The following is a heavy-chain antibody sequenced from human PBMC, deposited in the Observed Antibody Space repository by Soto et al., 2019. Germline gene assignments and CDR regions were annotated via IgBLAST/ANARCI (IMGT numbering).Heavy chain of an antibody. CDR3: ARGYHSGWHFGH. V-gene: IGHV3-48*03. CDR1: GLTFSSEE. J-gene: IGHJ4*02. Sequence: QPVGSLRLSCEVSGLTFSSEEMNWVRQAPGKGLEWVAYIQNSGSPIYYADSLKGRFTISRDNAKNSLYLQMSSLTAEDTAVYYCARGYHSGWHFGHWGQGALVTVSS. CDR2: IQNSGSPI. D-gene: IGHD6-19*01.